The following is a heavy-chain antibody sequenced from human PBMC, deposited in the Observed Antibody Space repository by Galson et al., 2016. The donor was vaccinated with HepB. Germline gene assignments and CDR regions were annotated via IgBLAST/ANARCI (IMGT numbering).Heavy chain of an antibody. D-gene: IGHD3-16*01. CDR1: GDSVSNNNAA. V-gene: IGHV6-1*01. CDR2: TYYISKWYN. J-gene: IGHJ5*02. Sequence: CAISGDSVSNNNAAWNWIRQSPSRGLEWLGRTYYISKWYNDYALSVKSRITINPDTSRNQFSLQLKSVTPEDAALYWCVRETTSRGLNNWFDPWGQGTPVTVSS. CDR3: VRETTSRGLNNWFDP.